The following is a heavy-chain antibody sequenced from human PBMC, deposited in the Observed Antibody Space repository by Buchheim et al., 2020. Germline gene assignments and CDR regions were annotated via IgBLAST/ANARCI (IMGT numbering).Heavy chain of an antibody. Sequence: QVQLQESGPGLVKPSQTLSLTCTVSGGSISSGGYYWSWIRQHPGKGLEWIGYIYYSGSTYYNPSLKSRVNISVDTPKNQLSLKLSSVTAADTAVYYCARAYERSSMGGDYGDYDMDVWGKGTT. J-gene: IGHJ6*03. V-gene: IGHV4-31*03. CDR2: IYYSGST. D-gene: IGHD4-17*01. CDR1: GGSISSGGYY. CDR3: ARAYERSSMGGDYGDYDMDV.